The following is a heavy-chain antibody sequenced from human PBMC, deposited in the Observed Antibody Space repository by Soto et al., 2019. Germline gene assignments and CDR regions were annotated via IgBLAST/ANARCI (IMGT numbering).Heavy chain of an antibody. CDR2: IYTSGST. V-gene: IGHV4-4*07. CDR3: ARDRGTYSSSWYWFDP. D-gene: IGHD6-13*01. CDR1: GGSISSYY. Sequence: SETLSLTCTVSGGSISSYYWSWIRQPAGKGLEWIGRIYTSGSTNYNPSLKSRVTMSVDTSKNQFSLKLSSVTAADTAVYYCARDRGTYSSSWYWFDPWGQGTLVTGSS. J-gene: IGHJ5*02.